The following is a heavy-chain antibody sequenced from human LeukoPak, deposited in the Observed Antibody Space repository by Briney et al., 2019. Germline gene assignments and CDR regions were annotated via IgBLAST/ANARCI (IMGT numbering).Heavy chain of an antibody. CDR2: LYYDGSS. J-gene: IGHJ3*01. CDR3: ATASGNAFDV. V-gene: IGHV4-39*07. CDR1: RGPFTGGRFH. D-gene: IGHD3-10*01. Sequence: SETLSLTCTLSRGPFTGGRFHWGCIRQPPGKGLEWLGNLYYDGSSYHTPCLSGRVTISLDTSRNQFFLKLSSVTAADTAVYYCATASGNAFDVWGQGTMVTVSS.